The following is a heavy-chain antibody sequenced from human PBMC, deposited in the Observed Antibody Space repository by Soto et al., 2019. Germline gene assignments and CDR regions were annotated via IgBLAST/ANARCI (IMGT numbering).Heavy chain of an antibody. CDR1: GFTFSSYS. CDR2: ISSSSSYI. V-gene: IGHV3-21*01. D-gene: IGHD6-6*01. CDR3: ARDGRIAARPYYYYGMDV. J-gene: IGHJ6*02. Sequence: GGSLRLSCAASGFTFSSYSMNWVRQAPGKGLEWVSSISSSSSYIYYADSVKGRFTISRDNAKNSLYLQMNSLRAEDTAVYYCARDGRIAARPYYYYGMDVWGQGTTVTRLL.